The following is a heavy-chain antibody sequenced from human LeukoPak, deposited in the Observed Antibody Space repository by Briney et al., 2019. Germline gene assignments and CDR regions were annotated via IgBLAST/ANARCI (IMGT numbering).Heavy chain of an antibody. CDR2: INHSGIT. V-gene: IGHV4-34*01. CDR3: ARDLSSGYSPYYFDY. D-gene: IGHD3-22*01. CDR1: GGSFSCYY. Sequence: SVPLSLTCAVYGGSFSCYYWTWIRQPPGKGRAWIGEINHSGITNYNPSLKSRVNISVDTSKKQFSLKLSSVTAADTAVYYCARDLSSGYSPYYFDYWGQGTLVTVSA. J-gene: IGHJ4*02.